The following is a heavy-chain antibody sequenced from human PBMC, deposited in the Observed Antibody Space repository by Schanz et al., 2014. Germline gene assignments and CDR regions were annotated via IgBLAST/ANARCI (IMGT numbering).Heavy chain of an antibody. Sequence: QVQLVQSGAEVKKPGASVRLSCEASGGTFSSSTLTWVRQAPGQGLEWMGWINAHTGNTQYAQKFQGRVTMTRDTSTSAVYMELSSLRSDDTAVYYCVRDAGWAFGDYHGMDVWGQGTSGTVSS. CDR1: GGTFSSST. CDR3: VRDAGWAFGDYHGMDV. CDR2: INAHTGNT. J-gene: IGHJ6*02. V-gene: IGHV1-8*01. D-gene: IGHD3-10*01.